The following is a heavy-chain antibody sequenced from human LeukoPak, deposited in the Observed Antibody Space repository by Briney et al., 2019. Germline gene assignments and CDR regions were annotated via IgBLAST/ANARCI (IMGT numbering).Heavy chain of an antibody. D-gene: IGHD3-10*01. Sequence: PGGSLRLSCAASGFTFSTYLMHWVRQAPGKGLVWVSRINTDGSITTYADSVKGRFTISRDNAKNTLYLQMNSLRDEDTAVYYCAKGVYGSRSISLADVWGQGTLVTVSS. V-gene: IGHV3-74*01. CDR2: INTDGSIT. CDR3: AKGVYGSRSISLADV. CDR1: GFTFSTYL. J-gene: IGHJ4*02.